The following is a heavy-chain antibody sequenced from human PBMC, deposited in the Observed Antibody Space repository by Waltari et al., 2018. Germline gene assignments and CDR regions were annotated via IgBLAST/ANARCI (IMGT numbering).Heavy chain of an antibody. CDR2: IYHSGST. D-gene: IGHD3-3*01. V-gene: IGHV4-4*02. Sequence: QVQLQESGPGLVKPSGTLSLTCAVSGGSISSSNWWSWVRQPPGKGLEWIGEIYHSGSTNYNHYLKGRVTISVDKSKNQFALKLSSVTAADTAVYYCARGGRVDFWSGYGMDVWGQGTTVIVSS. J-gene: IGHJ6*02. CDR3: ARGGRVDFWSGYGMDV. CDR1: GGSISSSNW.